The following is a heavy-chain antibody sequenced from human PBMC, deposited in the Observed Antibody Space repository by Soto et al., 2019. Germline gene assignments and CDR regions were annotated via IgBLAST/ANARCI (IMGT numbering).Heavy chain of an antibody. D-gene: IGHD3-16*01. CDR1: GYSFTSNW. CDR3: ARHQRDDASRKIDC. V-gene: IGHV5-51*01. Sequence: PGESLKISCQGSGYSFTSNWIGWVRQMPGKGLEWMGIINPADSDIKYSPSFQGQVTISADKSIGTAYLQRSSLKASDTAMYYCARHQRDDASRKIDCWGQGTLVTVSS. J-gene: IGHJ4*02. CDR2: INPADSDI.